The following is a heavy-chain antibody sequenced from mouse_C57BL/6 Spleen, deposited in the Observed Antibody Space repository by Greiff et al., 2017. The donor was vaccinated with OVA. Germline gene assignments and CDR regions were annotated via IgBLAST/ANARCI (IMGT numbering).Heavy chain of an antibody. J-gene: IGHJ2*01. CDR2: ISDGGSYT. Sequence: EVNVVESGGGLVKPGGSLKLSCAASGFTFSSYAMSWVRQTPEKRLEWVATISDGGSYTYYPDNVKGRFTISRDNAKNNLYLQMSHLKSEDTAMYYCARDTTVVAIPFDYWGQGTTLTVSS. CDR3: ARDTTVVAIPFDY. CDR1: GFTFSSYA. D-gene: IGHD1-1*01. V-gene: IGHV5-4*01.